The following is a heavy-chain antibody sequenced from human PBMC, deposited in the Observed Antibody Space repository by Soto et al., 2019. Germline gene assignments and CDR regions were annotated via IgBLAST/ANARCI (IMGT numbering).Heavy chain of an antibody. D-gene: IGHD6-6*01. CDR1: GFTFSSYA. CDR2: ISGSGGST. Sequence: GGSLRLSCAASGFTFSSYAMSWVRQAPGKGLEWVSAISGSGGSTYYADSVKGRFTISRDNSKNTLYLQMNSLRAEDTAVYYCAKDRIAARLLNWFDPWGQGTLVTVSS. V-gene: IGHV3-23*01. J-gene: IGHJ5*02. CDR3: AKDRIAARLLNWFDP.